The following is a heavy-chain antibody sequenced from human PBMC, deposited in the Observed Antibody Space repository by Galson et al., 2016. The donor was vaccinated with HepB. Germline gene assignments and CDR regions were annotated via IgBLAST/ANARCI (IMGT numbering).Heavy chain of an antibody. CDR1: GFIFDRHA. D-gene: IGHD2-21*02. V-gene: IGHV3-23*01. Sequence: SLRLSCAGSGFIFDRHAMNRVRQAPGKGLEWVSGIGSIGGSAHYADSVKGRFTISRDNSQNTLYLQINQLRVEDTAVYYCAKDRDIEVLTAHGMDVWGQGATVTVSS. CDR3: AKDRDIEVLTAHGMDV. J-gene: IGHJ6*02. CDR2: IGSIGGSA.